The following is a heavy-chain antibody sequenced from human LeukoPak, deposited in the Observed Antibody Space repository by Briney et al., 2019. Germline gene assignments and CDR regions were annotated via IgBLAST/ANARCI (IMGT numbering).Heavy chain of an antibody. V-gene: IGHV3-43D*03. J-gene: IGHJ4*02. CDR1: GFTFDDYA. D-gene: IGHD3-10*01. Sequence: GGSLRLSCAASGFTFDDYAMHWVRQAPGKGLEWVSLIIWDGGSTYYADSVKGRFTISRDNSKNSLYLQMNSLRAEDTALYYCAKDIISGSGSSSIFDYWGQGTLVTVSS. CDR2: IIWDGGST. CDR3: AKDIISGSGSSSIFDY.